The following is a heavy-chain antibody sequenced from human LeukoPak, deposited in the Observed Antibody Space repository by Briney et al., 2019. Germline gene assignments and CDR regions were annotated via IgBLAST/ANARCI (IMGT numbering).Heavy chain of an antibody. CDR2: ILNDGSSK. CDR3: ARDAKYSYYYDSSGPRAPDY. J-gene: IGHJ4*02. Sequence: GGSLRLSCAVSGFTFSRYGMHWVRQAPGKGLEWVGVILNDGSSKYYADSVKGRFTISRDNSKNTLYLQMNSLRAEDTAVYYCARDAKYSYYYDSSGPRAPDYWGQGTLVTVSS. CDR1: GFTFSRYG. D-gene: IGHD3-22*01. V-gene: IGHV3-33*05.